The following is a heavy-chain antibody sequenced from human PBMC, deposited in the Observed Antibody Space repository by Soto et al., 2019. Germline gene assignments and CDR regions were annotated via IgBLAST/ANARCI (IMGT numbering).Heavy chain of an antibody. D-gene: IGHD2-2*01. J-gene: IGHJ6*02. V-gene: IGHV5-10-1*01. CDR2: IDPSDSYT. Sequence: EVKLVQSGAEVKKPGESLRISCKGSGYDFTSYWITWVRQLPVKGLEWMGRIDPSDSYTTYSPSFQGHITFSADKSISTAYLQWSSLKASDTAVYYCARHEGVPAADGLDVWGQGTTVTVSS. CDR3: ARHEGVPAADGLDV. CDR1: GYDFTSYW.